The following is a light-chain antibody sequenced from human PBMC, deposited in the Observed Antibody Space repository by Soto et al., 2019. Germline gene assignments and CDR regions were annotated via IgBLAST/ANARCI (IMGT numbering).Light chain of an antibody. V-gene: IGKV1-27*01. Sequence: DIQMTQSPSSLSASVGDRVTITCRASQDISIYLAWYQQRPGKVPKLLIYAASTLQSGVSSRFSGSGSGTDFTLTISSLQPEDVATYYRQKYNSAPRTFGPGTKVDLE. CDR3: QKYNSAPRT. CDR1: QDISIY. CDR2: AAS. J-gene: IGKJ3*01.